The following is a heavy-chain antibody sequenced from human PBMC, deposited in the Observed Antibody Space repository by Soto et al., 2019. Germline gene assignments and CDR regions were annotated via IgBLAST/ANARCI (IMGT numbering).Heavy chain of an antibody. D-gene: IGHD1-1*01. CDR3: AKDGYNWNDDRPYYYYYYGMDV. V-gene: IGHV3-30*18. J-gene: IGHJ6*02. CDR1: GFTFSSYG. Sequence: GGSLRLSCAASGFTFSSYGMHWVRQAPGKGLEWVAVISYDGSNKYYADSVKGRFTISRDNSKNTLYLQMNSLRAEDTAVYYCAKDGYNWNDDRPYYYYYYGMDVWGQGTTVTVSS. CDR2: ISYDGSNK.